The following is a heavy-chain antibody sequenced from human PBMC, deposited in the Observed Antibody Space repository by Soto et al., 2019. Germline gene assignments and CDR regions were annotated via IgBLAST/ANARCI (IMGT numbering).Heavy chain of an antibody. CDR1: GGSISSGDYY. CDR2: IYYSGST. D-gene: IGHD5-12*01. J-gene: IGHJ4*02. CDR3: ARDQTLRPVHFDY. V-gene: IGHV4-30-4*01. Sequence: PSETLSLTCTVSGGSISSGDYYWSWIRQPPGKGLEWIGYIYYSGSTYYNPSLKSRVTISVDTSKNQFSLKLSSVTAADTAVYYCARDQTLRPVHFDYWGQGTLVTVSS.